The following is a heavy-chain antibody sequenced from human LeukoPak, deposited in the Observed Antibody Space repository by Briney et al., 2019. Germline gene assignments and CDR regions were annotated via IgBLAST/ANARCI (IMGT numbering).Heavy chain of an antibody. D-gene: IGHD3-22*01. J-gene: IGHJ3*02. CDR3: AIIKGDSSGFIYAFDI. V-gene: IGHV4-4*07. Sequence: SETLSLTCTVSGGSITSYYWSWIRQPAGKGLEWIGRIYTSGSTNYNPSLKSRVTMSIDTSKNQFSLKLSSVTAADTAVYYCAIIKGDSSGFIYAFDIWGQGTMVTVSS. CDR2: IYTSGST. CDR1: GGSITSYY.